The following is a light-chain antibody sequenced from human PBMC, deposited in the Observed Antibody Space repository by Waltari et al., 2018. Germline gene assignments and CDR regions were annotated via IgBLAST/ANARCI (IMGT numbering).Light chain of an antibody. CDR1: GSDVGGYDY. CDR3: SSYTSSGVV. Sequence: QSALTQPASVSGSPGQAIIISCTGTGSDVGGYDYVSWYQQYPGKAPRLIIYDVYNRPSGVSILFSGSKSDNTASLTISGLQAEDESVYYCSSYTSSGVVFGGGTKLTVL. V-gene: IGLV2-14*01. CDR2: DVY. J-gene: IGLJ2*01.